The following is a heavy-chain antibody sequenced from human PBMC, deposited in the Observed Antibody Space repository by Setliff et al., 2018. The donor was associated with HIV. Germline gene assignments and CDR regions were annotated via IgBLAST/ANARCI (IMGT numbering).Heavy chain of an antibody. V-gene: IGHV1-18*04. D-gene: IGHD6-19*01. J-gene: IGHJ3*02. CDR3: ARDSEPGIAVTGADAFDI. CDR1: GDTFTDSY. Sequence: ASVKVSCKASGDTFTDSYIHWVRQAPGQGLEWMGWISVYHGNINYAQKLQGRVTMTKDTSTSTAYMELRSLRSDDTAVYYCARDSEPGIAVTGADAFDIWGQGTMVTVSS. CDR2: ISVYHGNI.